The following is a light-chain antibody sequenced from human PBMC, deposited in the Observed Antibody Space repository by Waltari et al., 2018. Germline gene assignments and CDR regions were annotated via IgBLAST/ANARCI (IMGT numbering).Light chain of an antibody. CDR1: QYVRINY. Sequence: EIVLTQSPGTLSLSPGERATLSCRPSQYVRINYLAWYQQKPGQAPRLLIYGASFRAAGIPERFSGSGSGTDFTLTISRLGPEDFAVFYCLQYGSPPFTFGPGTKVEIK. CDR3: LQYGSPPFT. J-gene: IGKJ3*01. CDR2: GAS. V-gene: IGKV3-20*01.